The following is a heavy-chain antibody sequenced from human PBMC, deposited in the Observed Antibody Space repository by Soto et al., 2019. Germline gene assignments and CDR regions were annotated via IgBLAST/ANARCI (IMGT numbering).Heavy chain of an antibody. V-gene: IGHV4-31*03. CDR3: ARGGRFLWFGELRLSWFDP. CDR2: IYYSGST. Sequence: TSETLSLTCTVSGGSISSGGYYWSWIRQHPGKGLEWIGYIYYSGSTYYNPSLKSRVTISVDTSKNQFSLKLSSVTAADTAVYYCARGGRFLWFGELRLSWFDPWGQGTLVTVSS. D-gene: IGHD3-10*01. CDR1: GGSISSGGYY. J-gene: IGHJ5*02.